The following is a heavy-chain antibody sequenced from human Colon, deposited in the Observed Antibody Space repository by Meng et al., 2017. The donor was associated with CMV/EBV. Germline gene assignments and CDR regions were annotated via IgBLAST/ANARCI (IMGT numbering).Heavy chain of an antibody. CDR2: INHSGST. CDR3: ARGLYGSGRHQIDY. J-gene: IGHJ4*02. V-gene: IGHV4-34*01. CDR1: GGSFSGYY. D-gene: IGHD3-10*01. Sequence: QVQLQEGGAGLLKPSETLSLTCAVYGGSFSGYYWSWIRQPPGKGLEWIGEINHSGSTNYNPSLKRRVTISVDTSKNQFSLKLSSVTAADTAVYYCARGLYGSGRHQIDYWGQGTLVTVSS.